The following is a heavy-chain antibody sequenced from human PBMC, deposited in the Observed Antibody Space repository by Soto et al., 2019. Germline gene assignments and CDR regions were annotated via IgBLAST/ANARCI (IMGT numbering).Heavy chain of an antibody. J-gene: IGHJ4*02. CDR3: AHRPSGWYLFDY. CDR2: IYWNDDK. D-gene: IGHD6-19*01. V-gene: IGHV2-5*01. Sequence: SGPTLVNPTHTLTLTCTFSGFSLSTSGVVVGWIRQPPGKALEWLALIYWNDDKRYSPSLKSRLTITKDTSKNQVVLTMTNMDPVDTATYYCAHRPSGWYLFDYWGQGTLVTVSS. CDR1: GFSLSTSGVV.